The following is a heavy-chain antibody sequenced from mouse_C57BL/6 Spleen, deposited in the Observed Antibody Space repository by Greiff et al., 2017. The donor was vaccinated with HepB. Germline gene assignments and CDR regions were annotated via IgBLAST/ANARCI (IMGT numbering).Heavy chain of an antibody. Sequence: QVQLQQPGAELVKPGASVKMSCKASGYTFTSYWLTWVKQRPGQGLEWIGDIYPGSGSTNYNEKFKSKATLTVDTSSSTAYMQLSSLTSEDSAVYYCARPYDGSSYRFAYWGQGTLVTVSA. CDR3: ARPYDGSSYRFAY. D-gene: IGHD1-1*01. CDR2: IYPGSGST. V-gene: IGHV1-55*01. J-gene: IGHJ3*01. CDR1: GYTFTSYW.